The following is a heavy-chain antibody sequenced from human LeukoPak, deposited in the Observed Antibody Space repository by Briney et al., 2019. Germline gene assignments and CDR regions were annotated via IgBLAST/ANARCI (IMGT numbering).Heavy chain of an antibody. CDR1: GGSFSGYY. J-gene: IGHJ4*02. CDR3: AREVRYCSGGSCKLRVY. CDR2: IIHSGST. D-gene: IGHD2-15*01. V-gene: IGHV4-34*12. Sequence: SETLSLTCAVYGGSFSGYYWSWIRQPPGKGLEWIGEIIHSGSTNYNPSLKSRVTISVDTSKNQFSLKLSSVTAADTAVYYCAREVRYCSGGSCKLRVYWGQGTLVTVSS.